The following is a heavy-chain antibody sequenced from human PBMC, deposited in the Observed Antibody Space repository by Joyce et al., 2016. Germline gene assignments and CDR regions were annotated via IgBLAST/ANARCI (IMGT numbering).Heavy chain of an antibody. CDR3: ARRSIEVAAWFFDH. D-gene: IGHD6-19*01. CDR1: GYSFTEYW. CDR2: VNPADSDT. Sequence: EVQLVQSGAEVKKPGESLKISCSASGYSFTEYWIGWVRQMPGKGLECMGVVNPADSDTIYSPSFQGQVTFSADKSITTAYLQWSGLKASDTAIYFCARRSIEVAAWFFDHWGQGTLVTVSS. J-gene: IGHJ4*02. V-gene: IGHV5-51*01.